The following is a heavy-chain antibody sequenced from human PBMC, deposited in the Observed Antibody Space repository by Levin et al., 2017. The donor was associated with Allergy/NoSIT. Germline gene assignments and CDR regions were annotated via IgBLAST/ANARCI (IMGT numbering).Heavy chain of an antibody. J-gene: IGHJ4*02. Sequence: SCTVSGGSINGYSWSWIRQPPGKGLEWIGSVYYTGSTKYNPSLKSRVTISADASKKQFSLKLTSVTAADTAVYYCARGDYDFRSGLPSKFDYWGQGTQVSVSS. CDR3: ARGDYDFRSGLPSKFDY. V-gene: IGHV4-59*01. CDR1: GGSINGYS. CDR2: VYYTGST. D-gene: IGHD3-3*01.